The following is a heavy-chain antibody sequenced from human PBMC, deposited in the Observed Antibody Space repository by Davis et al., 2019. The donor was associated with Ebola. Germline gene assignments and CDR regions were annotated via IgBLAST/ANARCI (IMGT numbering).Heavy chain of an antibody. CDR1: GFTFSSYG. CDR3: ARAGLAVAAGYFDY. Sequence: GESLKISCAASGFTFSSYGMHWVRQAPGKGLEWVAVIWYDGSNKYYADSVKGRFTISRDNSKNTLYLQMNSLRAEDTAVYYCARAGLAVAAGYFDYWGQGTLVTVSS. CDR2: IWYDGSNK. J-gene: IGHJ4*02. D-gene: IGHD6-19*01. V-gene: IGHV3-33*01.